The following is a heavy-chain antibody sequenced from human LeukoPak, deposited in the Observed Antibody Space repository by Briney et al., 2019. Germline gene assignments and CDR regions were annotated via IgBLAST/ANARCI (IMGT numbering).Heavy chain of an antibody. Sequence: GGSLRLSCAASGFTFTSYWMNWVRQAPGKGLEWVSSISSTNIFYADSMKGRFIISRDNARNSLYLEMNSLRAEDTAVYYCARIIGISGTYPTDYWGQGTLVTISS. CDR2: ISSTNI. J-gene: IGHJ4*02. CDR1: GFTFTSYW. D-gene: IGHD1-26*01. CDR3: ARIIGISGTYPTDY. V-gene: IGHV3-21*06.